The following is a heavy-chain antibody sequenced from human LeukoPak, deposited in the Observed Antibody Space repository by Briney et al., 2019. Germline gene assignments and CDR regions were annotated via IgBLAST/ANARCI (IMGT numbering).Heavy chain of an antibody. CDR3: ARPGFTNNHFDY. J-gene: IGHJ4*02. Sequence: GGSLRLSCAASGFTFSTYGMNWVRQAPGKGLEWVSSISDSSTFIYYADSVKGRFTISRDNAKNSLYLQMNSLRVEDTAMYYCARPGFTNNHFDYWGQGALVTVSS. CDR2: ISDSSTFI. CDR1: GFTFSTYG. V-gene: IGHV3-21*01.